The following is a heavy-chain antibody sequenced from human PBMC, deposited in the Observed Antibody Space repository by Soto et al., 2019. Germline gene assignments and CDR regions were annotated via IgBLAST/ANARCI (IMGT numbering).Heavy chain of an antibody. CDR1: GFTFSNYN. V-gene: IGHV3-21*01. CDR2: ISSVSSYI. Sequence: EVQLVESGGGLVKPGGSLRLSCAASGFTFSNYNINWVRQAPGKGLEWVSSISSVSSYIYYADSVKGRFTISRDNAKNSLYLQMNCLRAEDTAVYYCARGNPRPYYFDYWGQGTLVTISS. CDR3: ARGNPRPYYFDY. J-gene: IGHJ4*02.